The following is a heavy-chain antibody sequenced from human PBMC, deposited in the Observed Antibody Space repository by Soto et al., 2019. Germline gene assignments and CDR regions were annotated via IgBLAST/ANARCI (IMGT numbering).Heavy chain of an antibody. Sequence: QARLVESGGAVVQPGGSLRLSCAASEFSFSDYGMHWVRQAPGKGPEWLGVIAHDGSIQPYRDSVKGRFTISRDNSRNTLYLQMNSLRTEDTATYYCAKEVYIRAGPWYFQHWGQGTLVIVSS. CDR3: AKEVYIRAGPWYFQH. D-gene: IGHD4-4*01. CDR1: EFSFSDYG. V-gene: IGHV3-30*18. J-gene: IGHJ1*01. CDR2: IAHDGSIQ.